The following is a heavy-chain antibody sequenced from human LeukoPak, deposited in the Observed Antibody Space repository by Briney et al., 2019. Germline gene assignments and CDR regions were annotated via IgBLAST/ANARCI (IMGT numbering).Heavy chain of an antibody. CDR2: IWYDGSNK. V-gene: IGHV3-30*02. Sequence: GGSLRLSCAPSGFTFSSYGTHWVRQAPGKGLEWVAFIWYDGSNKHYADSVRGRFTISRDNSKNTLYLQMNSLRAEDTAVYYCEKDLPSLGYCSGGSCPVDPWGQGTLVTVSS. CDR3: EKDLPSLGYCSGGSCPVDP. CDR1: GFTFSSYG. J-gene: IGHJ5*02. D-gene: IGHD2-15*01.